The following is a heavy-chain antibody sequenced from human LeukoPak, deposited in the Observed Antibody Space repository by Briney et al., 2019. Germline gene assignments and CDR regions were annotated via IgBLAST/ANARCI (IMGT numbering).Heavy chain of an antibody. CDR3: ASRYSYGYSLDY. V-gene: IGHV3-30*03. J-gene: IGHJ4*02. Sequence: GRSLRLSCAASGFTFSSYGMHWVRQAPGKGLEWVAVISYDGSNKYYADSVKGRFTISRDNSKNTLYLQMNSLRAEDTAVYYCASRYSYGYSLDYWGQGTLVTVSP. CDR1: GFTFSSYG. D-gene: IGHD5-18*01. CDR2: ISYDGSNK.